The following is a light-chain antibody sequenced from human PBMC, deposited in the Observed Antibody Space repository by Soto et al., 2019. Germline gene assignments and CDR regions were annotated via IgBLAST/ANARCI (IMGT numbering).Light chain of an antibody. Sequence: QSALTQPRSVSGSPGQSVAISCTGTSSDVGGYNYVSWYQQHPGKAPKVMIFDVNKRPSGVPDRFSGSKSGNTASLTISGLQAEDEADYSCCSYAGRYTYVFGTGTKVTVL. V-gene: IGLV2-11*01. J-gene: IGLJ1*01. CDR1: SSDVGGYNY. CDR3: CSYAGRYTYV. CDR2: DVN.